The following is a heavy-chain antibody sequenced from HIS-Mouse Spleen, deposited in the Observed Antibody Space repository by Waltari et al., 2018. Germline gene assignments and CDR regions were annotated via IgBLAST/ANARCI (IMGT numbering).Heavy chain of an antibody. J-gene: IGHJ4*02. CDR2: IDWDYDK. Sequence: QVTLRESGPALVKPTQTLTLTCTFSGFSLSTSGMCVSWIRQPPGKALEWLARIDWDYDKYYSTSLKTRLTISRDNSKNQVVLTMTNMDPLDTATYYCARIAEGYTSGWYAFDYWGQGTLVTVSS. D-gene: IGHD6-19*01. CDR3: ARIAEGYTSGWYAFDY. V-gene: IGHV2-70*15. CDR1: GFSLSTSGMC.